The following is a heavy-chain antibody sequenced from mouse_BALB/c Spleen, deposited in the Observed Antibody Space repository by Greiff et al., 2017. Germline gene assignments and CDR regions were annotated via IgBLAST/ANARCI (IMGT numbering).Heavy chain of an antibody. CDR1: GFTFSSYG. CDR3: ARADYDYDARAWFAY. CDR2: INSNGGST. D-gene: IGHD2-4*01. V-gene: IGHV5-6-3*01. Sequence: EVQGVESGGGLVQPGGSLKLSCAASGFTFSSYGMSWVRQTPDKRLELVATINSNGGSTYYPDSVKGRFTISRDNAKNTLYLQMSSLKSEDSAMYYCARADYDYDARAWFAYWGQGTLVTVSA. J-gene: IGHJ3*01.